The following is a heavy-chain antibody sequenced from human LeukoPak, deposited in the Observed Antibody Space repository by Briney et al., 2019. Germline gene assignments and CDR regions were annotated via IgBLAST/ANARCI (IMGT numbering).Heavy chain of an antibody. CDR1: GYSISSGYY. CDR3: ARFGNWNDVDDY. D-gene: IGHD1-1*01. Sequence: SETLSLTCTVSGYSISSGYYWGWIRQPPGKGLEWIGSIYHSGSTYYNPSLKSRVTISVDTSKNQFSLKLSSVTAADTAVYYCARFGNWNDVDDYWGQGTLVTVSS. V-gene: IGHV4-38-2*02. CDR2: IYHSGST. J-gene: IGHJ4*02.